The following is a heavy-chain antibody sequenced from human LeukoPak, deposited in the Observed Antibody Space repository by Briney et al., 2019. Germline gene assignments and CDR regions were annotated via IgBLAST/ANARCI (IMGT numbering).Heavy chain of an antibody. CDR2: IYPGNSDT. V-gene: IGHV5-51*01. CDR1: GYTFTNYW. Sequence: KVSCKASGYTFTNYWIGWVRQMPGKGVEWMGIIYPGNSDTRYSPSFQGRVTILADKSISTAYLQWSSLKAPDTAIYYCARHGPVDMATTDCDYWGQGTLVTVSS. J-gene: IGHJ4*02. CDR3: ARHGPVDMATTDCDY. D-gene: IGHD5-24*01.